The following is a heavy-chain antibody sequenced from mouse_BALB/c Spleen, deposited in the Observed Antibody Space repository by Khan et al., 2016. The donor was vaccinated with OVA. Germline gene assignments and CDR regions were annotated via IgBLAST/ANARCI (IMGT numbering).Heavy chain of an antibody. CDR1: GYSITSGYA. V-gene: IGHV3-2*02. CDR3: ARGNYYGYYFDY. Sequence: EVKLLESGPGLVKPSQSLSLTCTVTGYSITSGYAWNCIRQFPGNKLEWMGYISYSGGPSYNPSLKRRISITRDTSKNQFFLQLNSVTTEDTATYYCARGNYYGYYFDYWGQGTPLTVSS. J-gene: IGHJ2*01. D-gene: IGHD1-1*01. CDR2: ISYSGGP.